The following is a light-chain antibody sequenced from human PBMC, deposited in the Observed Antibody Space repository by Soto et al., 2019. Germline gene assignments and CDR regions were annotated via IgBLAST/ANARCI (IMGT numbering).Light chain of an antibody. J-gene: IGKJ1*01. Sequence: EIVLTQSPGTLSLSPGERATLSCRASQSVSSWYLAWYQQKPGQAPRPLMYSTSSRATGIPDRFSGSGSGTEFTLTISRLEPEDFAVYCCQQYGSSLWTFGQGTKVEIK. V-gene: IGKV3-20*01. CDR3: QQYGSSLWT. CDR2: STS. CDR1: QSVSSWY.